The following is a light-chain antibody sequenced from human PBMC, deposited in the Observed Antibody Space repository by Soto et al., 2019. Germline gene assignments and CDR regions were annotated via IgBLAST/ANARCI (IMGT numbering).Light chain of an antibody. CDR3: QVWDSSTDDLYV. V-gene: IGLV3-21*02. J-gene: IGLJ1*01. CDR1: NFGSNS. Sequence: ELTQPPSVSVAPGQTAIVTCDGNNFGSNSVHWYQQKPGRAPVLVVYADSDRPSGVPERFSGSNSGNTATLTISRVEAGDEADYYCQVWDSSTDDLYVFGPGTKVTVL. CDR2: ADS.